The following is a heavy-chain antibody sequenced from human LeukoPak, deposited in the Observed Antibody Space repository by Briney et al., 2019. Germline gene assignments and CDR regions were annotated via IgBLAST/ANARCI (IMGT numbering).Heavy chain of an antibody. Sequence: GGSLRLSYAASGFIFSNYAMAWARLTPGKGLEWVSAISGSGGTTYYTDSVKGRFTISRDSSTNTLYLQLSSLRAGDTAIYYCARGGSVFAYFFDYWGQGTLVTVSS. J-gene: IGHJ4*02. CDR1: GFIFSNYA. V-gene: IGHV3-23*01. CDR2: ISGSGGTT. D-gene: IGHD3-10*01. CDR3: ARGGSVFAYFFDY.